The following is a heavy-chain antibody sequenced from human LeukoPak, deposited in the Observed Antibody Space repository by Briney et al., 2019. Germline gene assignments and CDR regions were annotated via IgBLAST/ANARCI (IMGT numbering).Heavy chain of an antibody. CDR3: ARGLNGDLDVY. V-gene: IGHV1-2*02. CDR1: GYTFTGYY. J-gene: IGHJ4*02. CDR2: INPNSGGT. Sequence: ASVKVSCKASGYTFTGYYMHWVRQAPGQGLEWMGWINPNSGGTNYAQKFQGRVTITRDTSASTAYMELSSLRSEDMAVYYCARGLNGDLDVYWGQGTLVTVSS. D-gene: IGHD4-17*01.